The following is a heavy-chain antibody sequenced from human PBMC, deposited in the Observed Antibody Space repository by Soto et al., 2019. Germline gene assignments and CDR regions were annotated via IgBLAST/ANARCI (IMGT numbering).Heavy chain of an antibody. CDR2: INHSGST. D-gene: IGHD3-16*02. J-gene: IGHJ6*02. Sequence: QVQLQQWGAGLLKPSETLSLTCAVYGGSFSGYYWSWIRQPPGKGLEWIGEINHSGSTNYNPSLKSRVTISVDTSKNQFSLKLSSVTAADTAVYYCARVGYYDYVWGSYRYKGYYYYGMDVWGQGTTVTVSS. CDR1: GGSFSGYY. CDR3: ARVGYYDYVWGSYRYKGYYYYGMDV. V-gene: IGHV4-34*01.